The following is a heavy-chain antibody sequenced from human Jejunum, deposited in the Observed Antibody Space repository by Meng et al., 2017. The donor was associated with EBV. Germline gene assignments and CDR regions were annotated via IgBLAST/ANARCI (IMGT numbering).Heavy chain of an antibody. Sequence: VLGPGMVKPSGTLSLSCAVSGDSISNSNWWSWVRQPPGKGLEWIGEIYHSGSTNYNPSLKSRVTISVDKSKNQFSLKLSSVTAADTAVYYCARYGSGYFPALWYWGQGTLVTVSS. J-gene: IGHJ4*02. D-gene: IGHD3-3*01. CDR3: ARYGSGYFPALWY. CDR1: GDSISNSNW. CDR2: IYHSGST. V-gene: IGHV4-4*02.